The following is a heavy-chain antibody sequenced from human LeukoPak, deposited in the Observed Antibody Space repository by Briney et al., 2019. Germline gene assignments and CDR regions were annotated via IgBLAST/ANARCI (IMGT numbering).Heavy chain of an antibody. V-gene: IGHV4-34*01. J-gene: IGHJ6*03. Sequence: PSETLSLTCAVYGGSFSGYYWSWIRQPPGKGLEWIGEINHSGSPNHNPSLKSRVTISVDTSKNQFSLKLSSVTAADTAVYYCARVNGDYGSYYYYYMDVWGKGTTVTVSS. CDR2: INHSGSP. D-gene: IGHD4-17*01. CDR1: GGSFSGYY. CDR3: ARVNGDYGSYYYYYMDV.